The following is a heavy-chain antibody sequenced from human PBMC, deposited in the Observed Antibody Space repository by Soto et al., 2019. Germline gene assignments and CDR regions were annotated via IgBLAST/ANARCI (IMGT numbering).Heavy chain of an antibody. CDR3: AKYVFECTRGYDY. Sequence: GGSLRLSCVASGFTFTSYAMTWVRQAPGKGLEWVSSISGSGTTIYYADSVKGRFTISRDNSKNTLSLQMNSLRAEDTAVYYCAKYVFECTRGYDYWGQGSGVTVYS. D-gene: IGHD3-10*01. V-gene: IGHV3-23*01. CDR2: ISGSGTTI. J-gene: IGHJ4*02. CDR1: GFTFTSYA.